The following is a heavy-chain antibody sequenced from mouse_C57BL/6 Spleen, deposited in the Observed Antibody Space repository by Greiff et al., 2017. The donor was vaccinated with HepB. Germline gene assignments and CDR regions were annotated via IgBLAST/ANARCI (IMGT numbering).Heavy chain of an antibody. CDR1: GYTFTSYW. J-gene: IGHJ3*01. V-gene: IGHV1-5*01. D-gene: IGHD1-1*01. CDR2: IYPGNSDT. Sequence: VQLQQSGPVLARPGASVKMSCKTSGYTFTSYWMHWVKQRPGQGLEWIGAIYPGNSDTSYNQKFTGKAKLTAVTSASTAYMELSSLTNEDSAVYYCTRTYGSAWFAYWGQGTLVTVSA. CDR3: TRTYGSAWFAY.